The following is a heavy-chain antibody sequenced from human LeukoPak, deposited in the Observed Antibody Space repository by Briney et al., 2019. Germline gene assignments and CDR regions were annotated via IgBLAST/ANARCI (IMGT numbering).Heavy chain of an antibody. Sequence: GGSLRLSCAASGFNFSSYSMNWVRQAPGKGLNRVASITSSGGYIYYAESVKGRFTISRDNAKNCVYLQMNSLRVEDTAVYYCLPDYGDYWGQGTLVTVSS. CDR1: GFNFSSYS. CDR2: ITSSGGYI. J-gene: IGHJ4*02. V-gene: IGHV3-21*01. CDR3: LPDYGDY.